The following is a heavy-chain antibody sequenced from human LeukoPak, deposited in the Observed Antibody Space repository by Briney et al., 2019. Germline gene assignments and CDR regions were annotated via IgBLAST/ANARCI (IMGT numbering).Heavy chain of an antibody. CDR1: GFTFSTYG. CDR3: AKSGPYYYDY. D-gene: IGHD3-10*01. CDR2: FGGSGASV. V-gene: IGHV3-23*01. J-gene: IGHJ4*02. Sequence: GGSLRLSCAASGFTFSTYGMSWVRQAPGKGLEWVSTFGGSGASVYYADSVKGRFTVSRDNSKNTPYLQMNSLRVEDTAVYYCAKSGPYYYDYWGQGTLVTVSS.